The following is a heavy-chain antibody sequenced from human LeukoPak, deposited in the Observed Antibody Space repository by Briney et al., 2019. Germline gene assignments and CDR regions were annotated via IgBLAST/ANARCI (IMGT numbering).Heavy chain of an antibody. CDR3: ARDPPATGTTGFDY. CDR1: GFTFSSYA. J-gene: IGHJ4*02. D-gene: IGHD1-1*01. V-gene: IGHV3-21*01. CDR2: ISSSSSYI. Sequence: GGSLRLSCAAPGFTFSSYAMSWVRQAPGKGLEWVSSISSSSSYIYYADSVKGRFTISRDNAKNSLYLQMNSLRAEDTAVYYCARDPPATGTTGFDYWGQGTLVTVSS.